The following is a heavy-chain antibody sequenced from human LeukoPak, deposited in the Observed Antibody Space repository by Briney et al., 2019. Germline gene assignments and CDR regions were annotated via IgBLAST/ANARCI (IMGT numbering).Heavy chain of an antibody. D-gene: IGHD5-18*01. CDR3: ANDLGWIQLNLG. V-gene: IGHV3-23*01. CDR1: GFTFSSYG. Sequence: GGSLRLSCAASGFTFSSYGMSWVRQAPGKGPECVSAISPSGRSTYYADSVKGRFTISRDNSKNMVYLQMNSLRAEDTAVYYCANDLGWIQLNLGRGQGTLVTVSS. CDR2: ISPSGRST. J-gene: IGHJ4*02.